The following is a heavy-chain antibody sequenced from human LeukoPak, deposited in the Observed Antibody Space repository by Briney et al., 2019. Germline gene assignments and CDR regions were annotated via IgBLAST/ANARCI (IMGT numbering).Heavy chain of an antibody. V-gene: IGHV3-21*01. CDR1: GFTFSRYG. D-gene: IGHD2-2*01. CDR2: ISSFSGYI. CDR3: ARDPSPRTSYYYYYMDV. Sequence: GGSLRLSCAASGFTFSRYGMHWVRQAPGKGLEWVSSISSFSGYIYYADSVKGRFTISRDNAKNSLHLQMNSLRVEDTAVYYCARDPSPRTSYYYYYMDVWGKGTTVTVSS. J-gene: IGHJ6*03.